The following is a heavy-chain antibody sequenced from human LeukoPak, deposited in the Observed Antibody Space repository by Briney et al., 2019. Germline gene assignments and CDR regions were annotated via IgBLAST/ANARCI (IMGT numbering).Heavy chain of an antibody. CDR3: ASGDGHGFDI. CDR2: ITSGGSST. J-gene: IGHJ3*02. CDR1: GFTFTSYW. D-gene: IGHD5-24*01. Sequence: QPGGSLRLSCAASGFTFTSYWMHWVRQVPGKGLVWVSRITSGGSSTSYAGSVKGRFTISRDNAKNTLYLQMNSLRPEDTAVYYCASGDGHGFDIWGQGTMVTVSS. V-gene: IGHV3-74*01.